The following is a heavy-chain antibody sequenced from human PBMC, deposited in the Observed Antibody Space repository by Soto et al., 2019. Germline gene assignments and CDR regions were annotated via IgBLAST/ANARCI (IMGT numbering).Heavy chain of an antibody. V-gene: IGHV1-69*01. Sequence: VQLVQSGAEVKKPGSSVKVSCKASGGTFSSYAISWVRQAPGQGLEWMGGIIPIFGTANYAQKFQGRVTITADESTSTAYMELSSLRSEDTAVYYCARNMRYDILTGYPIYYYYGMDVWGQGTTVTVSS. CDR3: ARNMRYDILTGYPIYYYYGMDV. CDR2: IIPIFGTA. J-gene: IGHJ6*02. CDR1: GGTFSSYA. D-gene: IGHD3-9*01.